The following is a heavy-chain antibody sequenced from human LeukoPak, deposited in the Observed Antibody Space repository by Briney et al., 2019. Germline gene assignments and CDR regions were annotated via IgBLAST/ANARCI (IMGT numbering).Heavy chain of an antibody. J-gene: IGHJ4*02. CDR3: AIHCSGGSCHFDY. CDR2: ISAYNGNT. D-gene: IGHD2-15*01. Sequence: ASVKVSCKASGYTFTSYGISWVRQAPGQGLEWMGWISAYNGNTNYAQKLQGRVTMTTDTSTRTAYTELRSLRSDDTAVYYCAIHCSGGSCHFDYWGQGTLVTVSS. CDR1: GYTFTSYG. V-gene: IGHV1-18*01.